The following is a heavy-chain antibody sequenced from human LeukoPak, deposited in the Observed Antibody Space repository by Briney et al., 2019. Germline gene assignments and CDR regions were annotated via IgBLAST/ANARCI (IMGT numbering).Heavy chain of an antibody. V-gene: IGHV3-74*01. J-gene: IGHJ3*02. D-gene: IGHD6-13*01. Sequence: GGSLRLSCAASGCTFSSYWMHWVRQAPGKGLVWVSRINSDGSSTNYADSVKGRFTISRDNAKNSLYLQMNSLRAEDTAVYYCAREDSSSFRAFDIWGQGTMVTVSS. CDR2: INSDGSST. CDR1: GCTFSSYW. CDR3: AREDSSSFRAFDI.